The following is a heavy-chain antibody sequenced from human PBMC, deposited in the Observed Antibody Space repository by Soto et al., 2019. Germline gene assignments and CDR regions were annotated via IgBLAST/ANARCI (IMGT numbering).Heavy chain of an antibody. J-gene: IGHJ6*02. CDR2: IKSNGSNP. Sequence: EVQLVESGGGLVQPGGSLRLSCAASGFTFNTYWMHWVRQVPGKGLVWVSRIKSNGSNPSYADSVKGRFTISRDNGKSTLCLQMNSLRVEDTAVYYCAREKPFSCMDVWGQGTTVTVSS. V-gene: IGHV3-74*01. CDR1: GFTFNTYW. CDR3: AREKPFSCMDV. D-gene: IGHD3-16*01.